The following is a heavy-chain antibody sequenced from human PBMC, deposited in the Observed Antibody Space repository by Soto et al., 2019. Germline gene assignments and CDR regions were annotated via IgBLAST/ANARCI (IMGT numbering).Heavy chain of an antibody. CDR1: GGSISSSSDY. CDR2: IYYSGST. CDR3: ARALWGSYYDGPFDY. J-gene: IGHJ4*02. V-gene: IGHV4-39*01. D-gene: IGHD1-26*01. Sequence: SETLSLTCTVSGGSISSSSDYWGWIRQPPGKGLEWIGSIYYSGSTYYNPSLKSRVTISVDTSKNQFSLKLSSVTAADTAVYYCARALWGSYYDGPFDYWGQGTLVTVSS.